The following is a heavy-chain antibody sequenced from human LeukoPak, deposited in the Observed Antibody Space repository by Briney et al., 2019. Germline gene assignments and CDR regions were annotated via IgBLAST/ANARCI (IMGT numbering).Heavy chain of an antibody. CDR1: GGSISSGGYY. Sequence: SETLSLTCTVPGGSISSGGYYWSWIRQPPGKGLEWIGEINHSGSTNYNPSLKSRVTISVDTSKNQFSLKLSSVTAADTAVYYCAREPTQPQRGLVRDYWGQGTLVTVSS. J-gene: IGHJ4*02. V-gene: IGHV4-39*07. CDR3: AREPTQPQRGLVRDY. CDR2: INHSGST. D-gene: IGHD6-6*01.